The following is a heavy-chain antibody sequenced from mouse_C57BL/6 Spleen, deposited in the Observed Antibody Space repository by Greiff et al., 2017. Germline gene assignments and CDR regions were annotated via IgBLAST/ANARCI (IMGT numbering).Heavy chain of an antibody. CDR3: ARSSRDWYFDV. CDR2: IDPSDSYT. CDR1: GYTFTSYW. D-gene: IGHD1-1*01. Sequence: QVQLQQPGAELVMPGASVKLSCKASGYTFTSYWMHWVKQRPGQGLEWIGEIDPSDSYTNYNQKFKGKSTLTVDKSSSTAYMQLSSPTSEDSAVYYCARSSRDWYFDVWGTGTTVTVSS. J-gene: IGHJ1*03. V-gene: IGHV1-69*01.